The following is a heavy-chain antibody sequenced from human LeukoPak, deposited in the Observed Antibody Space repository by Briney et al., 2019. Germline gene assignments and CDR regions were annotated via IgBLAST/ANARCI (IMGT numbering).Heavy chain of an antibody. CDR1: GFTFSSFG. CDR2: ISSSSSTI. CDR3: ARVRDYYYDSSGSFDY. D-gene: IGHD3-22*01. J-gene: IGHJ4*02. Sequence: GGSLRLSCAASGFTFSSFGMNWVRQAPGKGLEWVSYISSSSSTIYYADSVKGRFTISRDNSKNTLYLQMNSLRAEDTAVYHCARVRDYYYDSSGSFDYWGQGTLVTVSS. V-gene: IGHV3-48*01.